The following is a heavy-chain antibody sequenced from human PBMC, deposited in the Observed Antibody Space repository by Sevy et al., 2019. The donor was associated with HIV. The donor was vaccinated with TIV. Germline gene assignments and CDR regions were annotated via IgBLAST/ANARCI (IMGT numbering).Heavy chain of an antibody. CDR1: GGTFSSYA. CDR2: IIPIFGTA. CDR3: ARDGLERREYYYDSSGYYY. V-gene: IGHV1-69*13. D-gene: IGHD3-22*01. J-gene: IGHJ4*02. Sequence: ASVKVSCKASGGTFSSYAISWVRQAPGQGLEWMGGIIPIFGTANYAQKFQGRVTITADESTSTAYTELSSLRSEDTAVYYCARDGLERREYYYDSSGYYYWGQGTRVTVSS.